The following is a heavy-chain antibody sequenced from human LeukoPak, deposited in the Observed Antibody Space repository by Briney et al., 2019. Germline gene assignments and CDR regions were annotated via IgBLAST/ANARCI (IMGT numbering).Heavy chain of an antibody. CDR2: IHPPDSDT. D-gene: IGHD2-15*01. CDR3: ARWGGYCTGGSCYPLYYFDS. CDR1: GYSFTSYW. J-gene: IGHJ4*02. V-gene: IGHV5-51*01. Sequence: GESLKISCKGSGYSFTSYWIGCVRQMPGKGLEWMGIIHPPDSDTRYSPSFQGQVTISADKSISTAYLQWNSLKASDTAMYYCARWGGYCTGGSCYPLYYFDSWGQGTLVTVSS.